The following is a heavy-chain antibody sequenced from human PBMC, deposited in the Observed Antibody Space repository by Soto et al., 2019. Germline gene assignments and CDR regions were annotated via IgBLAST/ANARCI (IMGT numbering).Heavy chain of an antibody. J-gene: IGHJ4*02. Sequence: PGGSLRLSCAASGFTFSSYAMSWVRQAPGRGLEWVSAISGSGGSTYYADSVKGRFTISRDNSKNTLYLQMNSLRAEDTAVYYCAKETLYSSTWSPHFDYWGQGTLVTVSS. CDR1: GFTFSSYA. CDR3: AKETLYSSTWSPHFDY. V-gene: IGHV3-23*01. D-gene: IGHD6-13*01. CDR2: ISGSGGST.